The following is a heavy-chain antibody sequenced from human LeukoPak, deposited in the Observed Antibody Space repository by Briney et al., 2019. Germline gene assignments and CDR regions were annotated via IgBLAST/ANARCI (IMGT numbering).Heavy chain of an antibody. CDR1: GFTFDDYG. V-gene: IGHV3-20*04. D-gene: IGHD5-24*01. Sequence: GGSLRLSCAASGFTFDDYGMSWVRQAPGKGLEWVSGINWNGGSTGYADSVKGRFTISRDNAKNSLYLQMNSLRAEDTALYYCASNRQRWLQLPHFDYWGQGTLVTVSS. CDR2: INWNGGST. J-gene: IGHJ4*02. CDR3: ASNRQRWLQLPHFDY.